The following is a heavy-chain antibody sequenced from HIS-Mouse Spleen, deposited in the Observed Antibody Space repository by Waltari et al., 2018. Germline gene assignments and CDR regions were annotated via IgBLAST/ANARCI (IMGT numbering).Heavy chain of an antibody. V-gene: IGHV1-2*02. J-gene: IGHJ3*02. Sequence: KVSCKASGYTFTGYYMHWVRQAPGQGLEWMGWINPNSGGTNYAQKFQGRVTMTRDTSISTAYMELSRLRSDDTAVYYCARDSWVPDDAFDIWGQGTMVTVSS. CDR2: INPNSGGT. CDR1: GYTFTGYY. D-gene: IGHD7-27*01. CDR3: ARDSWVPDDAFDI.